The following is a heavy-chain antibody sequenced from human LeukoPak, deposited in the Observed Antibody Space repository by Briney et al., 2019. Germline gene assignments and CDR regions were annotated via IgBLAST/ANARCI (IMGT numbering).Heavy chain of an antibody. V-gene: IGHV3-7*04. CDR2: IKKDGSEK. Sequence: PGGSLRLSCAASGFTFSSYWMSWVRQAPGKGVEWVANIKKDGSEKYYVDSEKGRFTISSDNAKNSLYLQMNSLRAEDTAVYYCARALTSSWYFDLWGRGTLVTVSS. D-gene: IGHD6-6*01. CDR1: GFTFSSYW. CDR3: ARALTSSWYFDL. J-gene: IGHJ2*01.